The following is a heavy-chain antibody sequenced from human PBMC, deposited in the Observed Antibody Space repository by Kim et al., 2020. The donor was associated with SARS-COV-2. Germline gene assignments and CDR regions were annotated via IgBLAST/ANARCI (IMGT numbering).Heavy chain of an antibody. Sequence: GGSLRLSCAASGFTFSSYAMHWVRQAPGKGLEWVAVISYDGSNKYYADSVKGRFTISRDNSKNTLYLQMNSLRAEDTAVYYCVRPTPLGYSNFDYWGQGTLVTVSS. D-gene: IGHD1-26*01. CDR2: ISYDGSNK. CDR3: VRPTPLGYSNFDY. V-gene: IGHV3-30*04. CDR1: GFTFSSYA. J-gene: IGHJ4*02.